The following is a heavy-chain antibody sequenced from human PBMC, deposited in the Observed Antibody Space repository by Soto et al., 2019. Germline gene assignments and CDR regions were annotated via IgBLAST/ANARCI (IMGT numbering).Heavy chain of an antibody. CDR1: GFTFSSYG. CDR3: TRSLPIDFAS. Sequence: GGSLRLSCAASGFTFSSYGMHWVRQAPGKGLEWVGLIRRKAYGGTTDYAASVKGRFTISRDDSKSIAYLQMNSLKIEDTAVYYCTRSLPIDFASWGQETLVTVPS. J-gene: IGHJ4*02. V-gene: IGHV3-49*04. CDR2: IRRKAYGGTT.